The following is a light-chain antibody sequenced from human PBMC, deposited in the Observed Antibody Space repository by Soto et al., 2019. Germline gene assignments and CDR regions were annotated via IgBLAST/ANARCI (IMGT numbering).Light chain of an antibody. CDR1: HSVSSSD. V-gene: IGKV3-20*01. Sequence: EIALSQSPGTLSLSPGATATRSCRASHSVSSSDFAWYQPKAAQAPRLLTYGASSRATGIPDRFSGSGSGTDFTLTISRLEPEDFSVYYCQQYCSSPLYTFGQGTKLEIK. CDR2: GAS. J-gene: IGKJ2*01. CDR3: QQYCSSPLYT.